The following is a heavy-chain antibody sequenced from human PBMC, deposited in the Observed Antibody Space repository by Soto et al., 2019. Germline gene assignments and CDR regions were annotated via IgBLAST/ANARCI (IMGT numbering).Heavy chain of an antibody. J-gene: IGHJ6*02. Sequence: PGGSLRLSCAASGFTFSSYAMHWVRQAPGKGLEWVAVISYDGSNKYYADSVKGRFTISRDNSKNTLYLRMNCLRAEDTAVYYCARDATPPGIAVAGYYYYYGMDVWGQGTTVTVSS. CDR3: ARDATPPGIAVAGYYYYYGMDV. CDR1: GFTFSSYA. CDR2: ISYDGSNK. V-gene: IGHV3-30-3*01. D-gene: IGHD6-19*01.